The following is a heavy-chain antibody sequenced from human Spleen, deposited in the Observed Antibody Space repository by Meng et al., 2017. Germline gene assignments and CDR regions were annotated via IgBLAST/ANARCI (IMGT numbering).Heavy chain of an antibody. CDR2: LGAHDGDT. V-gene: IGHV1-18*01. D-gene: IGHD3-10*01. CDR1: DYTFTGYG. Sequence: QGHLLQSGAGVKKPRASVKVSCKASDYTFTGYGVSWVRQAPGQGLEWMAGLGAHDGDTSHAPRFQGRVTVSADRPTATAYMELRSLSSVDTAVYYCARGTPGRSYSDYWGQGTLVTVSS. CDR3: ARGTPGRSYSDY. J-gene: IGHJ4*02.